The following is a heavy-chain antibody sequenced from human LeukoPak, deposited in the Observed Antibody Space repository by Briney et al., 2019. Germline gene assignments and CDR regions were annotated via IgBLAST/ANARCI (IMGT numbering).Heavy chain of an antibody. D-gene: IGHD2-15*01. CDR1: GGSISSSNW. CDR2: IYHSGST. V-gene: IGHV4-4*02. J-gene: IGHJ5*02. CDR3: ARDCSGGSCYPYNWFDP. Sequence: SETLSLTCAVSGGSISSSNWWSWVRPPPGMGLEWIGEIYHSGSTNYNPSLKSRVTISVDKSKNQFSLKLSSVTAADTAVYYCARDCSGGSCYPYNWFDPWGQGTLVTVSS.